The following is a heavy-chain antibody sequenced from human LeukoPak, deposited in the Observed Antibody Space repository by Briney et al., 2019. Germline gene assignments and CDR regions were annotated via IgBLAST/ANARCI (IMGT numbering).Heavy chain of an antibody. D-gene: IGHD6-6*01. CDR2: IYYSGST. CDR3: ARAMSIAARLQTIFDY. V-gene: IGHV4-39*02. CDR1: GGSISSSSYY. J-gene: IGHJ4*02. Sequence: PSETLSLTCTVSGGSISSSSYYWDWIRQPPGKGLEWIGSIYYSGSTYYNPSLKSRVTISVDTSKNQFSLKLSSVTAADTAVYYCARAMSIAARLQTIFDYWGQGTLVTVSS.